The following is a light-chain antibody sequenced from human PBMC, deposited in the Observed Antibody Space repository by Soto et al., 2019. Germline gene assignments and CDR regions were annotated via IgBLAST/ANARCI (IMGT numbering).Light chain of an antibody. CDR2: GAS. CDR1: QTIRSNY. V-gene: IGKV3-20*01. CDR3: QQYAGSPWT. Sequence: ETVLTQSPGTPSLSPGERATLSCRASQTIRSNYLAWYRQTPGQAPRLLIYGASNRATGIADRFSGSGSGTDFTLIISRLEPEDFALYYCQQYAGSPWTFGQGTKVEIK. J-gene: IGKJ1*01.